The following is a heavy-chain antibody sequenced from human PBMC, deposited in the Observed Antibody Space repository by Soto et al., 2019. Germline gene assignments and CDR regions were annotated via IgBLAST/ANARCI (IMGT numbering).Heavy chain of an antibody. Sequence: GGSLRLSCAASGFTFSSYAMHWVRQAPGKGLEWVAVISYDGSNKYYADSVKGRFTISRDNSKNTLYLQMNSLRAEDTAVYYCARETAFGDYALYYYSGMDVWGQGTTVTVSS. D-gene: IGHD4-17*01. CDR3: ARETAFGDYALYYYSGMDV. V-gene: IGHV3-30-3*01. CDR2: ISYDGSNK. CDR1: GFTFSSYA. J-gene: IGHJ6*02.